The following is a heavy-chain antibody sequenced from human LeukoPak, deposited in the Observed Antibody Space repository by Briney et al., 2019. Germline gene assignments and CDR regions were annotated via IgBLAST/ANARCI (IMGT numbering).Heavy chain of an antibody. V-gene: IGHV3-30*03. CDR1: GFAFRNYG. CDR2: ISIDGDYT. Sequence: GGSLRLSCIASGFAFRNYGMHWVRQSPVRGLEWVAMISIDGDYTSYADSLKGRFTISRDNSKNTLFLQMTSLTAEDTAVYYCARVSYSQIYYYMDVWGKGTTVTVSS. D-gene: IGHD4-11*01. CDR3: ARVSYSQIYYYMDV. J-gene: IGHJ6*03.